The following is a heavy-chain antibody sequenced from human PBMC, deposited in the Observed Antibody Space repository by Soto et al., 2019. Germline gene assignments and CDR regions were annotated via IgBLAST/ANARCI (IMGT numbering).Heavy chain of an antibody. D-gene: IGHD6-13*01. CDR1: GFTVSGNY. CDR3: ARGGGAAADY. J-gene: IGHJ4*02. V-gene: IGHV3-66*01. Sequence: EVQLVESGGGLVQPGVSLRLSCAASGFTVSGNYMNWVRQAPGKGLEWVSVIYSDGSTYYADSVKGRFTISSDSSKNRLYLQMNRLRAEDTAVYYCARGGGAAADYWGPGTLVTVSS. CDR2: IYSDGST.